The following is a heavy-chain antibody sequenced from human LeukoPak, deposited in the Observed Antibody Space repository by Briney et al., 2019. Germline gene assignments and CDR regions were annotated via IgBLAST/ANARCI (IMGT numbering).Heavy chain of an antibody. J-gene: IGHJ4*02. CDR1: GFTFSSYS. Sequence: GGSLRLSCAASGFTFSSYSMNWVRQAPGKGLEWVSYISSSSSTIYYADSVKGRFTISRDNAKNSLYLQMNSLRAEDTAVYYCARIEVSYYYDSSGYYYFDYWGQGTLVTVSS. CDR2: ISSSSSTI. D-gene: IGHD3-22*01. CDR3: ARIEVSYYYDSSGYYYFDY. V-gene: IGHV3-48*04.